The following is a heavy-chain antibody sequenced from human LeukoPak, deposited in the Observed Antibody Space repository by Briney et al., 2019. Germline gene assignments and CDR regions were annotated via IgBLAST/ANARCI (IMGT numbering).Heavy chain of an antibody. D-gene: IGHD6-19*01. CDR2: ISSSSSYI. V-gene: IGHV3-21*01. J-gene: IGHJ4*02. CDR1: GFTFGSYS. Sequence: GGSLRLSCAASGFTFGSYSMNWVRQAPGKGLEWVSSISSSSSYIYYADSVKGRFTISRDNAKNSLYLQMNSLRAEDTAVYYCASAREQWPIEYDYWGQGTLVTVSS. CDR3: ASAREQWPIEYDY.